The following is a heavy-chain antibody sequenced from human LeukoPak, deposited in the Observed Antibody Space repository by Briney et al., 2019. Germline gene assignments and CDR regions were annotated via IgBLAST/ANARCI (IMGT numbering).Heavy chain of an antibody. J-gene: IGHJ3*02. CDR3: ARGQLRYFDWLLGNDAFDI. CDR1: GGSFSGYY. CDR2: INHSGST. V-gene: IGHV4-34*01. D-gene: IGHD3-9*01. Sequence: PSETLSLTCAVYGGSFSGYYWSWLRQPPGKGLEWIGEINHSGSTNYNPSLKSRVTISVDTSKNQFSLKLSSVTAADTAVYYCARGQLRYFDWLLGNDAFDIWGQGTMVTVSS.